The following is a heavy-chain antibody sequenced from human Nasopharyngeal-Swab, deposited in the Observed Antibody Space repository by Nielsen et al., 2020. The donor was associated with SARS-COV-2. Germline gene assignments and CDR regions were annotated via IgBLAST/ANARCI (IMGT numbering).Heavy chain of an antibody. D-gene: IGHD6-13*01. J-gene: IGHJ5*02. CDR2: INHSGST. CDR3: ARSRYTSSWYGVRNWFDP. Sequence: GSLRLSCAVYGGSFSGYYWNWIRQPPGKGLEWIGEINHSGSTNYNPSLKRRVTISLDTSKNQFSLKLSSVTAADTAVYYCARSRYTSSWYGVRNWFDPWGQGTLVTVSS. V-gene: IGHV4-34*01. CDR1: GGSFSGYY.